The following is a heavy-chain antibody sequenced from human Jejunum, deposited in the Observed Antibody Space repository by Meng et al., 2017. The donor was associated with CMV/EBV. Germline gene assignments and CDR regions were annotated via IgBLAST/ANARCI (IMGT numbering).Heavy chain of an antibody. CDR1: VGSLSSHY. J-gene: IGHJ5*02. Sequence: QGQVEGSGPGLWKASEPLSLIGSVSVGSLSSHYWSWIRQSAGKGLEWIGRIFTSGSYDYNPSLKSRVTMSVDPSSKQVFLTLTSVTAADSAVYYCAGDEKGRTADPWGQGILVTVSS. CDR3: AGDEKGRTADP. CDR2: IFTSGSY. V-gene: IGHV4-4*07.